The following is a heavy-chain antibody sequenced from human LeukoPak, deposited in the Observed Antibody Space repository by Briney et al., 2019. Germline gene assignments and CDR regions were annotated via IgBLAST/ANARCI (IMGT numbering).Heavy chain of an antibody. V-gene: IGHV1-69*13. D-gene: IGHD7-27*01. CDR3: ARDRLPLGNWYFDL. Sequence: GASVKVSCKASGGTFSSYAISWVRQAPGQGLEWMGGIIPIFGTANYAQKFQGRVTITADESTSTAYMELSSLRSEDTAVYYCARDRLPLGNWYFDLWGRGTLVTVSS. CDR2: IIPIFGTA. J-gene: IGHJ2*01. CDR1: GGTFSSYA.